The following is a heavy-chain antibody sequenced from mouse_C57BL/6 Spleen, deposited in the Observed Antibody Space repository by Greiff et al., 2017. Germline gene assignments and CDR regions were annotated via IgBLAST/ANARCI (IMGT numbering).Heavy chain of an antibody. CDR3: ARRYYYGSSYWYFDV. Sequence: EVQLQQSGPELVKPGASVKIPCKASGYTFTDYNMDWVKQSHGKSLEWIGDINPNNGGTIYNQKFKGKATLTVDQSSSTAYMELRSLTSEDTAVYYCARRYYYGSSYWYFDVWGTGTTVTVSS. D-gene: IGHD1-1*01. J-gene: IGHJ1*03. CDR2: INPNNGGT. V-gene: IGHV1-18*01. CDR1: GYTFTDYN.